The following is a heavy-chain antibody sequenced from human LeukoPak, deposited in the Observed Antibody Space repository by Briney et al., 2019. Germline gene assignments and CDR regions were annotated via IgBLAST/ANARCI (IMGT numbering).Heavy chain of an antibody. Sequence: PSQTLSLTCNVSGVSISSVDYYWSWMRQPPGKGLEWIRYTYYSGSTYYNPSLKSRATISVDTSKNQFSLKLTSVTAADTAVYYCARPYYYDSRIDPWGQGTLVTVSS. CDR2: TYYSGST. CDR1: GVSISSVDYY. D-gene: IGHD3-22*01. J-gene: IGHJ5*02. V-gene: IGHV4-30-4*01. CDR3: ARPYYYDSRIDP.